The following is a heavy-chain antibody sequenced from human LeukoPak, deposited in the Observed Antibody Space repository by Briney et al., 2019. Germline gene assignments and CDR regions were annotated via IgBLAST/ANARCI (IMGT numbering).Heavy chain of an antibody. V-gene: IGHV1-18*01. CDR3: AQTPYILTGYPHYKEGGYFDY. Sequence: GASVKVSCKASGYTFTSYGISWVRQAPGQGLEWMGWISAYNGNTNYAQKLQGRVTMTTDTSTSTAYMELRSLRSDDTAVYYCAQTPYILTGYPHYKEGGYFDYWGQGTLVTVSS. D-gene: IGHD3-9*01. CDR1: GYTFTSYG. CDR2: ISAYNGNT. J-gene: IGHJ4*02.